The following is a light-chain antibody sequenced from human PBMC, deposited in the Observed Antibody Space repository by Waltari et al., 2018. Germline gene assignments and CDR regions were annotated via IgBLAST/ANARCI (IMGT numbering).Light chain of an antibody. Sequence: DIQMTQSQSAMSASVGDRVTITCRASQDISSYLAWFQQKPGKVPKRLIYGASSLQSGVPSRFSGSGSGTEFTLTISSLQPEDFATYYCLQYNSYPWTFGQGTDVEIE. V-gene: IGKV1-17*03. J-gene: IGKJ1*01. CDR3: LQYNSYPWT. CDR2: GAS. CDR1: QDISSY.